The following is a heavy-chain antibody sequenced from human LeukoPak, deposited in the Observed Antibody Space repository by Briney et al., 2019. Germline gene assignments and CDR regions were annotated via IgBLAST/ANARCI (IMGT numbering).Heavy chain of an antibody. V-gene: IGHV1-2*02. CDR3: ARKERGDTYYYDSSGHADH. CDR1: GYTFTGYY. J-gene: IGHJ4*02. Sequence: GASVKVSCKASGYTFTGYYMHWVRQAPGQGLEWMGWINPNSSGTNYAQKFQGRVTMTRDTSISTAYMELSRLRSDDTAVYYCARKERGDTYYYDSSGHADHWGQGTLVTVSS. D-gene: IGHD3-22*01. CDR2: INPNSSGT.